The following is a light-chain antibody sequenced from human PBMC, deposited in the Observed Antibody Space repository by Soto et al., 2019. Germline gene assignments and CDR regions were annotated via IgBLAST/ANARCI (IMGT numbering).Light chain of an antibody. CDR3: QQRSNWPPGVT. Sequence: ETVLTQSPDTLSLSPGERATLSCRASQSVSSYLAWYQQKPGQAPSLLIYDASNRATGIPARFSGSGSGTDFTLTISSLEPEDFAVYYCQQRSNWPPGVTFGPGTKVDIK. CDR1: QSVSSY. V-gene: IGKV3-11*01. J-gene: IGKJ3*01. CDR2: DAS.